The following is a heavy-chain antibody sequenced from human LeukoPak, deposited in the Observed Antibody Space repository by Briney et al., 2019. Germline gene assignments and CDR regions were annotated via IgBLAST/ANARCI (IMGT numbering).Heavy chain of an antibody. J-gene: IGHJ4*02. CDR1: GFTFSSYA. CDR3: ARRGHGSGSYYFDY. D-gene: IGHD3-10*01. Sequence: GGSLRLSCAASGFTFSSYAMSWVRQAPGKGLEWVSAIAASIPNTYYTDSVRGWFTISRDNSKNTLSLQMRSLRAEDTAVYFCARRGHGSGSYYFDYWGQGTLVTVSS. V-gene: IGHV3-23*01. CDR2: IAASIPNT.